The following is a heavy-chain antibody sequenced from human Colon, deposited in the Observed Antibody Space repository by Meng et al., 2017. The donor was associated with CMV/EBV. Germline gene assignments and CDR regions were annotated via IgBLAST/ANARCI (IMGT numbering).Heavy chain of an antibody. V-gene: IGHV3-53*01. CDR1: GISVSGNY. CDR3: ARDSSAGLAFDV. CDR2: IYSTGRT. J-gene: IGHJ3*01. D-gene: IGHD6-19*01. Sequence: GESLKISCVVSGISVSGNYMTWVRQAPGKGLEWLSVIYSTGRTFYADSAKGRFTISRDTSQNTVYLQMDTLRVEDTAMYYCARDSSAGLAFDVWGQGTMVTVSS.